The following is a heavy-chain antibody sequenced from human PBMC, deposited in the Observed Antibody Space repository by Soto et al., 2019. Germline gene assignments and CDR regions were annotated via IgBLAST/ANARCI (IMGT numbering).Heavy chain of an antibody. CDR2: MIPNSGNT. CDR3: TRSTPCPDF. J-gene: IGHJ4*01. V-gene: IGHV1-8*01. CDR1: GYTFTAYD. D-gene: IGHD2-2*01. Sequence: WASVKVSCKASGYTFTAYDINWVRQAAGQGLEWMGWMIPNSGNTGYPQKFQGRVTMTRNTSISTAYMELSSLTSEDTAMYYCTRSTPCPDFWGHGTLVTVSS.